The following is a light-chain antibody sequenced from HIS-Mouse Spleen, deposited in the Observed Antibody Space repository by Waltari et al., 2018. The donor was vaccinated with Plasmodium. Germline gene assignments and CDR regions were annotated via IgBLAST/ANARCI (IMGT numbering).Light chain of an antibody. V-gene: IGLV2-23*01. CDR1: SSDVGSYNL. J-gene: IGLJ2*01. CDR3: CSYAGSSSVG. CDR2: EGS. Sequence: QSALTQPSSVSGSPGQAITISCTGTSSDVGSYNLVSWYQQHPGKAPKHFVYEGSKRPSWVSTRFSGSMPGNPASLTISGLQSEDEADYYCCSYAGSSSVGFGGGTKLTVL.